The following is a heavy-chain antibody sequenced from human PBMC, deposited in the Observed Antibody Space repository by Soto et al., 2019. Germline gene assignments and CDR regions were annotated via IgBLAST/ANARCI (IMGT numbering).Heavy chain of an antibody. CDR1: GYTFTSYG. CDR2: ISAYNGNT. J-gene: IGHJ4*02. V-gene: IGHV1-18*04. D-gene: IGHD3-16*01. CDR3: AIDLMSTIIMGY. Sequence: TSVKVSCKASGYTFTSYGISWVRQAPGQGLEWMGWISAYNGNTNYAQKLQGRVTMTTDTSTSTAYMELRSLRSDDTAVYYCAIDLMSTIIMGYWGQGTLVTVSS.